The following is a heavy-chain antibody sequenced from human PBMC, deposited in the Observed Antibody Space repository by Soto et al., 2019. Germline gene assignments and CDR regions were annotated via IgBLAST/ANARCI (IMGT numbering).Heavy chain of an antibody. J-gene: IGHJ5*01. CDR3: ARARYGDFVTWFDS. CDR1: GAIFSSYA. V-gene: IGHV1-69*13. Sequence: SVKVSCKASGAIFSSYAVSWVRQVPGQGLEWMGGIIPIFATPKYGQKFRDRVTITADESTSTAYMELSSLRSDDTAVYYCARARYGDFVTWFDSWGQGTPVTVSS. D-gene: IGHD4-17*01. CDR2: IIPIFATP.